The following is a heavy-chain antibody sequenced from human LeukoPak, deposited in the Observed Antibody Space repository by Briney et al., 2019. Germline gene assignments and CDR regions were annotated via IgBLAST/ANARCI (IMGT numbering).Heavy chain of an antibody. D-gene: IGHD5-18*01. CDR2: ISSSSSYI. CDR1: GFTFSSYS. V-gene: IGHV3-21*01. CDR3: ARAIDTATPVYYYYGMDV. Sequence: GGSLRLSCAASGFTFSSYSMNWVRQVPGKGLEWVSSISSSSSYIYYADSVKGRFTISRDNAKNSLYLQMNSLRAEDTAVYYCARAIDTATPVYYYYGMDVWGKGTTVTVSS. J-gene: IGHJ6*04.